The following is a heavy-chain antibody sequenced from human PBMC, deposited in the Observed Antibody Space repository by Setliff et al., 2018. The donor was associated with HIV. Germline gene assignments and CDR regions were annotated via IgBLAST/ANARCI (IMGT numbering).Heavy chain of an antibody. D-gene: IGHD6-19*01. CDR2: IYDSGSP. Sequence: SETLSLTCTVSDGSFSSDYWTWIRQTPGKGLEWIGYIYDSGSPKYNPSLKSRVTISVDTSKNQFSLKLSSVTAADTAVYYCASTGYSSGWSFDYWGQGTLVTVSS. CDR3: ASTGYSSGWSFDY. CDR1: DGSFSSDY. J-gene: IGHJ4*02. V-gene: IGHV4-59*12.